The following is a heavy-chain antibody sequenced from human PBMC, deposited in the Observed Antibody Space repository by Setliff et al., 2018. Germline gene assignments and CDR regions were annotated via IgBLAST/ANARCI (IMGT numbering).Heavy chain of an antibody. Sequence: PSETLSLTCAAYGGTFSDYYWTWIRQPPGKGLEWVGEINHRGSTTYNPSLKSRVTISVDTSKNQFSLKLSSVTAADTAVYYCARATDDYVWGSYRYTNYYYMDVWGKGTTVTAP. J-gene: IGHJ6*03. V-gene: IGHV4-34*01. CDR3: ARATDDYVWGSYRYTNYYYMDV. D-gene: IGHD3-16*02. CDR1: GGTFSDYY. CDR2: INHRGST.